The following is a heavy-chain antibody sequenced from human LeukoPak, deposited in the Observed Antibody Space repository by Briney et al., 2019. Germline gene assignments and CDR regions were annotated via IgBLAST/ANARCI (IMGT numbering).Heavy chain of an antibody. D-gene: IGHD4-17*01. CDR3: ARSGDYGIIDY. V-gene: IGHV4-31*03. J-gene: IGHJ4*02. CDR1: GGSISSGGYY. Sequence: PSQTLSLTCTVSGGSISSGGYYWSWIRQHPGKGLEWIGYIYYSGSTYYNPSLKSRVTISVDTSKNQFSLKQSSVTAADTAVYYCARSGDYGIIDYWGQGTLVTVSS. CDR2: IYYSGST.